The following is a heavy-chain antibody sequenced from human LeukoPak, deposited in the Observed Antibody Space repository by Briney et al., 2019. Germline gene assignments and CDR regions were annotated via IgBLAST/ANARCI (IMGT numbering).Heavy chain of an antibody. Sequence: GGSLRLSCAASGFTFSIYAMSWVRQAPGKRLEWVSAILGSGGSTYYADSVKGRFTVSRDNSKSTLYLQMNSLRAEDTALYYCAKWGDNDVLTGYYVPDYWGQGTLVTVSS. D-gene: IGHD3-9*01. CDR2: ILGSGGST. CDR1: GFTFSIYA. V-gene: IGHV3-23*01. CDR3: AKWGDNDVLTGYYVPDY. J-gene: IGHJ4*02.